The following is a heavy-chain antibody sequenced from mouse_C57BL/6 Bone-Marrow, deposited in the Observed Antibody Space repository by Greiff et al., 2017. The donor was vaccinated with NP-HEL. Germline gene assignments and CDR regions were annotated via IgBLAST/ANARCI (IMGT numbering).Heavy chain of an antibody. CDR2: IDPENGDT. D-gene: IGHD2-4*01. CDR1: GFNIKDDY. V-gene: IGHV14-4*01. J-gene: IGHJ3*01. Sequence: EVQGVESGAELVRPGASVKLSCTASGFNIKDDYMHWVKQRPEQGLEWIGWIDPENGDTEYASKFQGKATITADTSSNTAYLQLSSLTSEDTSFYYCTPYYDYDSAWFAYWGQGTLVTVSA. CDR3: TPYYDYDSAWFAY.